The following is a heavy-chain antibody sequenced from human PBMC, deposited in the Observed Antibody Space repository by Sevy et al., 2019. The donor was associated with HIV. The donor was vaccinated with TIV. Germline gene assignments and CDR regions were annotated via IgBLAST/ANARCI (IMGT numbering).Heavy chain of an antibody. J-gene: IGHJ5*02. V-gene: IGHV3-15*01. Sequence: GGSLRLSCAASGFTFSNAWMSWVRQAPGKGLEWVGRIKSKTDGGTTDYAAPVKGRFTISRDDSKNTLYLQMNSLKTEDTAVYYCTTDGYGPGGDWFDPWGQGTLVTVSS. D-gene: IGHD3-10*01. CDR1: GFTFSNAW. CDR3: TTDGYGPGGDWFDP. CDR2: IKSKTDGGTT.